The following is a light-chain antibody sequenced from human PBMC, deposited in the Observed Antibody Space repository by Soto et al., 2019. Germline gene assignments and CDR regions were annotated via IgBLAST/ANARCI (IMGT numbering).Light chain of an antibody. Sequence: DIQMTQSPSSLSASVGDRVTITCQASQDISNYLNWYQQKPGKAPKILIYDASVLEAGVPSRFSGGGSWTHFTLTISSLQAEDVATYDCQQFDNLPLTFGVGTKVEIK. CDR3: QQFDNLPLT. CDR1: QDISNY. V-gene: IGKV1-33*01. J-gene: IGKJ4*01. CDR2: DAS.